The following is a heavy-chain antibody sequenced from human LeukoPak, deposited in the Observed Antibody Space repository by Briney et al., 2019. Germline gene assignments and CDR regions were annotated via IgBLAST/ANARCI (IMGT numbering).Heavy chain of an antibody. J-gene: IGHJ3*02. D-gene: IGHD4-17*01. CDR1: GYTFTSYD. CDR2: MNPNSGNT. Sequence: ASVKVSCKASGYTFTSYDINWVRQATGQGLEWMGWMNPNSGNTGYAQKFQGRVTMTRNTSIRTAYMELSSLRSEDTAVYYCARGKSWDGDYRLDAFHIWGQGTMVTVSS. CDR3: ARGKSWDGDYRLDAFHI. V-gene: IGHV1-8*01.